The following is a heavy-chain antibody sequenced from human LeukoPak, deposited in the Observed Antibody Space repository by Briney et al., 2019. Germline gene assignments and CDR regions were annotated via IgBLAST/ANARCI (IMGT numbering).Heavy chain of an antibody. V-gene: IGHV3-48*03. CDR3: ARDGYSSSWYFHYFDY. CDR1: GFTFDAHS. CDR2: ISSSGSTI. J-gene: IGHJ4*02. D-gene: IGHD6-13*01. Sequence: GGSLRLSCAASGFTFDAHSMHWVRQAPGKGLEWVSYISSSGSTIYYADSVKGRFTISRDNAKNSLYLQMNSLRAEDTAVYYCARDGYSSSWYFHYFDYWGQGTLVTVSS.